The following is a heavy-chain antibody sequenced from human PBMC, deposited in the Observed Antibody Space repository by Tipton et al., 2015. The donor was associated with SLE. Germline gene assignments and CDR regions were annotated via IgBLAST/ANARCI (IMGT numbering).Heavy chain of an antibody. J-gene: IGHJ4*02. D-gene: IGHD6-19*01. V-gene: IGHV3-53*05. CDR1: GFTVSSNY. Sequence: SLRLSCAASGFTVSSNYMSWVRQAPGKGLGWVSVIYSGGSTYYADSVKGRFAISRDNSKNTLYLQMNSLRAEDTAVYYCARDRGSGWFDFDYRGQGTLVTVSS. CDR2: IYSGGST. CDR3: ARDRGSGWFDFDY.